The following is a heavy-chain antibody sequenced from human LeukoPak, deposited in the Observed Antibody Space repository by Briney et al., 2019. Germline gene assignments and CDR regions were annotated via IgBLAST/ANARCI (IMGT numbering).Heavy chain of an antibody. CDR3: ARGLPKYYYDRSRGSERLDY. CDR1: GGSFSGYY. CDR2: INHSGST. J-gene: IGHJ4*02. D-gene: IGHD3-22*01. V-gene: IGHV4-34*01. Sequence: PSETLSLTCAVYGGSFSGYYWSWIRQPPGKGLEWIGEINHSGSTNYNSSLKSRVTISVDTSKNQFSLKVSSVTAADTAVYYCARGLPKYYYDRSRGSERLDYWGQGTLVTVSS.